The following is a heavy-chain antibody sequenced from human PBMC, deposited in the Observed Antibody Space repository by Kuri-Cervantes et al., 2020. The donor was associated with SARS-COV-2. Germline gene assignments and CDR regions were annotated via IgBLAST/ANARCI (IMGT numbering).Heavy chain of an antibody. Sequence: GESLKISCAASGFTFSSYSMNWVRQAPGKGLEWVPYISSSSSTIYYADSVKGRFTISRDNAKNSLYLQMNSLRDEDTAVYYCARDGGGYYDSSGYYGQLGFDYWGQGTLVTVSS. D-gene: IGHD3-22*01. V-gene: IGHV3-48*02. CDR1: GFTFSSYS. J-gene: IGHJ4*02. CDR2: ISSSSSTI. CDR3: ARDGGGYYDSSGYYGQLGFDY.